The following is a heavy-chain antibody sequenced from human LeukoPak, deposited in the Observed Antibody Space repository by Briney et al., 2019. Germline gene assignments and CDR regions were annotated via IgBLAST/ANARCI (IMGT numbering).Heavy chain of an antibody. CDR1: GSTFNYA. D-gene: IGHD5-18*01. Sequence: GGSLRLSCVASGSTFNYAVSWVRQAPEKGLDWVSVISGSAHKIRYADSVKGRFTISRDNSENIVYLQMNNLRVEDTAVYYCAGRLTGYSSGYIHWGQGTLVTVSS. CDR3: AGRLTGYSSGYIH. J-gene: IGHJ4*02. V-gene: IGHV3-23*01. CDR2: ISGSAHKI.